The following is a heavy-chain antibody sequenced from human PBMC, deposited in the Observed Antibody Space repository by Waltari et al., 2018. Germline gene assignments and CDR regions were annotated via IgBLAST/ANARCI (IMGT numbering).Heavy chain of an antibody. V-gene: IGHV3-11*01. CDR3: AADNGYGDYGFVAY. J-gene: IGHJ4*02. CDR2: IGTVGGSI. CDR1: GFSFDDHY. D-gene: IGHD4-17*01. Sequence: QEQLLESGGDLVKPGGSLRLSCVARGFSFDDHYMSWIRQSPGKGLEWVSYIGTVGGSIYYADSVMGRFTISRDNTKNSLYLQMDYLEPEDTAIYYCAADNGYGDYGFVAYWGQGTMVTVSS.